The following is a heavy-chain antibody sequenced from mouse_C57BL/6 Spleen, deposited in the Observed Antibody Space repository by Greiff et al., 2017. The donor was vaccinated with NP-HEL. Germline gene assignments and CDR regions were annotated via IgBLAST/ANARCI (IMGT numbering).Heavy chain of an antibody. Sequence: ESGAELVKPGASVKISCKASGYAFSSYWMNWVKQRPGKGHEWIGQIYPGDGDTNYSGKFKGKATLTADKSSSTAYMQLSSLTSEDSAVYFCARSGNWGLFAYWGQGTLVTVSA. CDR3: ARSGNWGLFAY. CDR1: GYAFSSYW. J-gene: IGHJ3*01. CDR2: IYPGDGDT. V-gene: IGHV1-80*01. D-gene: IGHD4-1*01.